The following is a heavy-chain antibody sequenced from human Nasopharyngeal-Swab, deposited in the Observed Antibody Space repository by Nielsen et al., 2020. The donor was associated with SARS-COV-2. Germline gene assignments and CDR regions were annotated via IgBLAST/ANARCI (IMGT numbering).Heavy chain of an antibody. D-gene: IGHD5-24*01. CDR1: GYSFTTYA. V-gene: IGHV7-4-1*02. CDR3: ARDRGDGYNSGIDY. Sequence: ASVKVSCKASGYSFTTYAMNWVRRAPGQGLEGMGWINTHTGNQTYAQGFTGRFVFSLDTSVSTAYLQISSLKAEDTAVYYCARDRGDGYNSGIDYWGQRTLVSVSS. CDR2: INTHTGNQ. J-gene: IGHJ4*02.